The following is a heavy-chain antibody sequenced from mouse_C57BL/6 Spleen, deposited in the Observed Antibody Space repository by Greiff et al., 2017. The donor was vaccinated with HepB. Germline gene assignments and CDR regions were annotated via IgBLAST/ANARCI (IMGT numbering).Heavy chain of an antibody. Sequence: VQLQQSGAELVRPGASVKLSCTASGFNIKDDYMHWVKQRPEQGLEWIGWIDPENGDTEYASKFQGKATITADTSSITAYLQLSSLTSEDTAVYYCTTRLFLAYWGQGTLVTVSA. V-gene: IGHV14-4*01. D-gene: IGHD1-1*02. CDR2: IDPENGDT. J-gene: IGHJ3*01. CDR3: TTRLFLAY. CDR1: GFNIKDDY.